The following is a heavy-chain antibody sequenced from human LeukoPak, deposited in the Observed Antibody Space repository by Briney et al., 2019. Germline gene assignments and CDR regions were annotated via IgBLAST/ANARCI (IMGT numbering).Heavy chain of an antibody. J-gene: IGHJ4*02. V-gene: IGHV3-66*01. D-gene: IGHD4-23*01. CDR1: GFTVSSNY. Sequence: PGGSLRLSCAASGFTVSSNYMSWVRQAPGKGLEWVSVIYSGGSTYYADSVKGRFTISRDNSKNTLYLQMNSLRAEDTAVYYCARSTVVYYFDYWGQGTLVTVSS. CDR2: IYSGGST. CDR3: ARSTVVYYFDY.